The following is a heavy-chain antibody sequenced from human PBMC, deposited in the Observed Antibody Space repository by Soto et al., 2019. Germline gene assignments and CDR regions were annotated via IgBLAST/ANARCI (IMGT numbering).Heavy chain of an antibody. D-gene: IGHD6-19*01. CDR1: GFTFSSYS. CDR2: ISGSGGST. Sequence: GGSLRLSGAASGFTFSSYSISWVRQAPGKGLEWVSAISGSGGSTYYAESVKGRFTISRDNSKDTLYLQMNSLRAEDTAVYYCAKIDRIAVAGLVRWHFDYWGQGTLVTVSS. J-gene: IGHJ4*02. V-gene: IGHV3-23*01. CDR3: AKIDRIAVAGLVRWHFDY.